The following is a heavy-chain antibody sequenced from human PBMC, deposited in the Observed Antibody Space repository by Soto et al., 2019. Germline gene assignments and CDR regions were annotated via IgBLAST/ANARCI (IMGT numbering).Heavy chain of an antibody. CDR3: ARGSVAGRRFDF. CDR1: GYTLTELS. D-gene: IGHD6-19*01. Sequence: ASVKVSCKVSGYTLTELSMHWVRQAPGKGLEWMGGFDPEDGKTIYAQKFQGRVTMTRDTSTSTVYMDLSSLKSEDTAVYYCARGSVAGRRFDFWGQGTLVTVSS. V-gene: IGHV1-24*01. J-gene: IGHJ5*01. CDR2: FDPEDGKT.